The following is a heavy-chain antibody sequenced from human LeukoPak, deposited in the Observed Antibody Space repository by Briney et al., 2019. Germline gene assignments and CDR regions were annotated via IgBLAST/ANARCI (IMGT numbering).Heavy chain of an antibody. V-gene: IGHV1-69*01. CDR2: IIPIFGTA. CDR3: ARGYYVDS. CDR1: GGTFSSYA. Sequence: ASVKVSCKASGGTFSSYAISWVRQAPGQGLEWMGGIIPIFGTAIYAQKFQGRVKITADESTRTDYMELSSLRSEDTAMYYCARGYYVDSWGQGTLVTVSS. J-gene: IGHJ5*01. D-gene: IGHD3-10*01.